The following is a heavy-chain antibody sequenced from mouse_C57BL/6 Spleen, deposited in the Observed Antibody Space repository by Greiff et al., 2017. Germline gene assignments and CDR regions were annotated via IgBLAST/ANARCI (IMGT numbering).Heavy chain of an antibody. J-gene: IGHJ3*01. CDR1: GYTFTSYW. V-gene: IGHV1-53*01. Sequence: VQLQQPGTELVKPGASVKLSCKASGYTFTSYWMHWVKQRPGQGLEWIGNINPSNGGTNYNEKFKSMATLTVDKSSSTAYMQLSSLTSEDSAVYYCARVSYYSNYVFAYWGQGTLVTVSA. CDR2: INPSNGGT. CDR3: ARVSYYSNYVFAY. D-gene: IGHD2-5*01.